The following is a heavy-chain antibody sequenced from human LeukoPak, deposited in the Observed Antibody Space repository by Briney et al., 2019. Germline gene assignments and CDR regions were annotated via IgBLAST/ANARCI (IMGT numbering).Heavy chain of an antibody. V-gene: IGHV3-23*01. CDR1: GLTFSSYA. CDR2: ISASGGST. CDR3: AKGYGGNWEFFDY. Sequence: GGSLRLSCAASGLTFSSYAMTWVRQAPGKGLEWVSAISASGGSTYYADSVKGRFTISRDNSKNTLYLQMNSLRAEDTAVYYCAKGYGGNWEFFDYWGQGTLVTASS. D-gene: IGHD4-23*01. J-gene: IGHJ4*02.